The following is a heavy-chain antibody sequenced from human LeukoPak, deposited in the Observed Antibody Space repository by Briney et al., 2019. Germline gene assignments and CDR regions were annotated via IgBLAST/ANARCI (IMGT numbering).Heavy chain of an antibody. V-gene: IGHV3-64*01. CDR1: GFTFSSHA. D-gene: IGHD2-2*01. Sequence: GGSLRLSCAASGFTFSSHAMHWVRQAPGKGLEYVSAISSDGGVTYYANSVKGRLTISRDNSKNTVHLQMGSLRGEDMAVYYCARDPHCGSTSCLSYFDYWGQGTLVTVSS. CDR3: ARDPHCGSTSCLSYFDY. J-gene: IGHJ4*02. CDR2: ISSDGGVT.